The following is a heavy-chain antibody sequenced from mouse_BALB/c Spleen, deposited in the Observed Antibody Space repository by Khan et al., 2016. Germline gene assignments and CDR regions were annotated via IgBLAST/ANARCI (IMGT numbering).Heavy chain of an antibody. Sequence: EVKLLESGGGLVQPGGSLKLSCTTSGFDFSRYWMSWVRQAPGRGLEWIGEINPDSSTINYKPSLKDKFIISRDNAKNTLYLQMSKVRSEGTALYYWPRNWYVVFDYWGQGTTLTVSS. CDR2: INPDSSTI. D-gene: IGHD2-14*01. CDR1: GFDFSRYW. J-gene: IGHJ2*01. V-gene: IGHV4-1*02. CDR3: PRNWYVVFDY.